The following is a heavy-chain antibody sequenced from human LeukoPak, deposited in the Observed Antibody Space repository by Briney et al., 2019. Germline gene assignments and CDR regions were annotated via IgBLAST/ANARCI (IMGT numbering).Heavy chain of an antibody. Sequence: PGGSLRLSCAASGFNFSIYGMHWVRQAPGKGLEWVGFIKCDGSNKYYGDPAKGRFTISRDKSKNTLYLQMNGLRAEDTAVYYCAKDLGITVARIGGFDSWGQGTLVTVSS. CDR1: GFNFSIYG. CDR3: AKDLGITVARIGGFDS. CDR2: IKCDGSNK. D-gene: IGHD6-19*01. J-gene: IGHJ4*02. V-gene: IGHV3-30*02.